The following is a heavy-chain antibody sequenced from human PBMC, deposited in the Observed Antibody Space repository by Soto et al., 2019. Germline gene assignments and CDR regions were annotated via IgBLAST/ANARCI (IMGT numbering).Heavy chain of an antibody. J-gene: IGHJ6*02. D-gene: IGHD3-9*01. CDR2: INHSGST. V-gene: IGHV4-34*01. CDR3: ASGYDILTGYPRGDYYGMDV. CDR1: GGSFSGYY. Sequence: SETLSLTCAVYGGSFSGYYWTWIRQPPGTGLEWIGEINHSGSTNYNPSLKSRVTISVDTSKNQFSLKLSSVTAADTAVYYCASGYDILTGYPRGDYYGMDVWGQGTTVTVSS.